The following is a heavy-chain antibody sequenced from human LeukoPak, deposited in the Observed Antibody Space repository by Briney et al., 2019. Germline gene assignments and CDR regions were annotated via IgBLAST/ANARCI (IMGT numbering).Heavy chain of an antibody. CDR2: ISSSSSYI. CDR3: AREAADYYYYYGMDV. J-gene: IGHJ6*02. V-gene: IGHV3-21*01. Sequence: GGSLRLSCAASGFTFSTYNMNWVRQAPGKGLEWVSSISSSSSYIYYADSVKGRFTISRDNAKNSLYLQMNSPRAEDTAVYYCAREAADYYYYYGMDVWGQGTTVIVSS. D-gene: IGHD6-13*01. CDR1: GFTFSTYN.